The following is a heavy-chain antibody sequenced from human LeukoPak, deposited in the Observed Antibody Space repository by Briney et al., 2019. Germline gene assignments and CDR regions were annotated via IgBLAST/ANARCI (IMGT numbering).Heavy chain of an antibody. CDR3: AKGDTAMVYYCYGMDV. CDR2: ISGSGGST. CDR1: GFTFSSYA. V-gene: IGHV3-23*01. D-gene: IGHD5-18*01. Sequence: GGSLRLSCAASGFTFSSYAMSWVRQAPGKGLEWVSAISGSGGSTYYADSVKGRFTISRDNSKNTLYLQMNSLRAEDTAVYYCAKGDTAMVYYCYGMDVWGQGTTVTVSS. J-gene: IGHJ6*02.